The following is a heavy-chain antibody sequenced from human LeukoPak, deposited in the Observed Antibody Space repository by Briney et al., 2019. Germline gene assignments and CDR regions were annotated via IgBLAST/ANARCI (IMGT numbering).Heavy chain of an antibody. J-gene: IGHJ4*02. D-gene: IGHD3-16*01. CDR2: IKQDGSEK. CDR1: GFTFSSYG. CDR3: ARDKAPYDYVWGTPAYYFDY. V-gene: IGHV3-7*01. Sequence: GTLRLSCAASGFTFSSYGMSWVRQAPGKGLGWVANIKQDGSEKYYVDSVKGRFTISRDNAKNSLYLQMNSLRAEDTAVYYCARDKAPYDYVWGTPAYYFDYWGQGTLVTVSS.